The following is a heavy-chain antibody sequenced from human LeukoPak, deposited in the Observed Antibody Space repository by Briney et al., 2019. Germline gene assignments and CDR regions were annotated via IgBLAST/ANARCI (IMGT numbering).Heavy chain of an antibody. D-gene: IGHD3-22*01. Sequence: GGSLRLSCAASGFTFSSYSMNWVRQAPGKGLEWVSSISSSSSYIYYADSVKGRFTISRDNAKNSLYLQMNSLRAEDTAVYYCARDQFESFDNYYDSSGLIDYWGQGTLVTVSS. CDR3: ARDQFESFDNYYDSSGLIDY. CDR2: ISSSSSYI. V-gene: IGHV3-21*01. J-gene: IGHJ4*02. CDR1: GFTFSSYS.